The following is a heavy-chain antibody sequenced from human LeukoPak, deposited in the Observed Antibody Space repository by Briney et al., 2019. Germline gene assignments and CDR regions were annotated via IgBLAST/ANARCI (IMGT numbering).Heavy chain of an antibody. CDR1: GFNFNSYT. CDR3: AKDLRPDGVDNFDH. J-gene: IGHJ4*02. V-gene: IGHV3-23*01. CDR2: ILASSSPT. Sequence: GGSLRLSCAASGFNFNSYTMNWVRQAPGKGLQWVANILASSSPTYYADSVKGRFIISRDNPKNTVYLQMNSLRVEDTAIYYCAKDLRPDGVDNFDHWGQGFLVTVSS. D-gene: IGHD2-8*01.